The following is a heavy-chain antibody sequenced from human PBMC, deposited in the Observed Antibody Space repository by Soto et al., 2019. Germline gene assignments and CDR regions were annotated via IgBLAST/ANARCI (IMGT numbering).Heavy chain of an antibody. CDR2: IYYSGST. CDR1: GGSISSGGYY. CDR3: EREPEGYCSGGSCYQAGIDY. J-gene: IGHJ4*02. Sequence: PSETLSLTCTVSGGSISSGGYYWSWIRQHPGKGLEWIGYIYYSGSTYYNPSLKSRVTISVDTSKNQFSLKLSSVTAADTALYYCEREPEGYCSGGSCYQAGIDYWGQGALVTVSS. V-gene: IGHV4-31*03. D-gene: IGHD2-15*01.